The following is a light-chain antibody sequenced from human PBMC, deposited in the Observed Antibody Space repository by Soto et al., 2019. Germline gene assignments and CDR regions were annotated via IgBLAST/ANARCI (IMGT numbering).Light chain of an antibody. Sequence: QSVLTQPASASGSPGQSITISCTGASSDVGAYDYVSWYQQHPGKAPKLMIFDVSNRPSGVSNRFSGSKSGNTASLTISGLQAEDEADYYCSSYTSTSTGVFGTGTKVTVL. CDR3: SSYTSTSTGV. J-gene: IGLJ1*01. CDR1: SSDVGAYDY. CDR2: DVS. V-gene: IGLV2-14*01.